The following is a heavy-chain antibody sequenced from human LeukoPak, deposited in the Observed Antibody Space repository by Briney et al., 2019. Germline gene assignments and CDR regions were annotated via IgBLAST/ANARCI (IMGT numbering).Heavy chain of an antibody. J-gene: IGHJ3*02. Sequence: PSETLSLTCTVSGGSVSSGTYYWSWIRQPPGKGLEWIGSIYYSGSTYYNPSLKSRVTISVDTSKNQFSLKLSSVTAADTAVYYCASGRLDAFDIWGQGTMVTVPS. CDR1: GGSVSSGTYY. D-gene: IGHD3-10*01. CDR3: ASGRLDAFDI. V-gene: IGHV4-39*01. CDR2: IYYSGST.